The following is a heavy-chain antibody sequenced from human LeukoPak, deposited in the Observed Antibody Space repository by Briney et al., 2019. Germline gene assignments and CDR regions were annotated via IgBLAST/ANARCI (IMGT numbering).Heavy chain of an antibody. Sequence: SQTLSLTCTVSGGSISSGSYYWSWIRQPAGKGLEWIGRTYTSGSTNYNPSLKSRVTISVDTSKNQFSLKLSSVTAADTAVYYCARDRRICSSTSCPTYYYYYMDVWGKGTTVTVSS. J-gene: IGHJ6*03. V-gene: IGHV4-61*02. CDR1: GGSISSGSYY. D-gene: IGHD2-2*01. CDR3: ARDRRICSSTSCPTYYYYYMDV. CDR2: TYTSGST.